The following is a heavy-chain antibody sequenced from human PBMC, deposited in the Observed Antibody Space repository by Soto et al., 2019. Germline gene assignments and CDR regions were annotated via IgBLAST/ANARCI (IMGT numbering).Heavy chain of an antibody. Sequence: GASVKVSCKASGGTFSSYAISWVRQAPGQGLEWMGGIIPIFGTANYAQKFQGRVTITADESTSTAYMKLSSLRSEDTAVYYCASYTYYYDSSGFDAFDIWGQGTMVTVSS. D-gene: IGHD3-22*01. J-gene: IGHJ3*02. CDR2: IIPIFGTA. CDR3: ASYTYYYDSSGFDAFDI. V-gene: IGHV1-69*13. CDR1: GGTFSSYA.